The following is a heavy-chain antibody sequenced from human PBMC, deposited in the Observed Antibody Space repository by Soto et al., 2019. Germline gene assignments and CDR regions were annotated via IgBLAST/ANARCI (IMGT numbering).Heavy chain of an antibody. Sequence: GGSLRLSCVASGFPFSTSWMSWARQAPGKGLEWVANKKQDGSEKNYVDPVKGRFSISRDNAKNSLYLEMSSLRAEDTAVYYCLGSSWGPAYWGQGTLVTVSS. D-gene: IGHD3-16*01. CDR3: LGSSWGPAY. J-gene: IGHJ4*02. V-gene: IGHV3-7*05. CDR2: KKQDGSEK. CDR1: GFPFSTSW.